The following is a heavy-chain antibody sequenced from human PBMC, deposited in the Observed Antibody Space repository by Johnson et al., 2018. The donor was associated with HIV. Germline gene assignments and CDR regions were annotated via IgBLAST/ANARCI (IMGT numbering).Heavy chain of an antibody. J-gene: IGHJ3*02. CDR3: TRLGYTTRPRAFDI. D-gene: IGHD3-9*01. V-gene: IGHV3-15*01. Sequence: VQLVESGGGLVKPGGSLRLSCAASGFPFTDAWMTWVRQAPGKGLEWVGQIKRKTDGGTTDYSAPVKGRFIISRDDSENTLYLQMNSLKTEDTAMYYCTRLGYTTRPRAFDIWGQGTVVTVSS. CDR2: IKRKTDGGTT. CDR1: GFPFTDAW.